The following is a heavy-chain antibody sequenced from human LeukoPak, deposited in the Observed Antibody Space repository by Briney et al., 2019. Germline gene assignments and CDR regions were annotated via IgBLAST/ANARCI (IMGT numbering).Heavy chain of an antibody. Sequence: PGGSLRLSCAASGFTLSSYWISWVRQAPGKGLEWVANIKQDGSEKYYVGSVKGRFTISRDNAKDTVYLQMNSLRAEDTAVYYCARAVAAAGSYWGQGTLATVSS. J-gene: IGHJ4*02. CDR3: ARAVAAAGSY. CDR2: IKQDGSEK. D-gene: IGHD6-13*01. V-gene: IGHV3-7*04. CDR1: GFTLSSYW.